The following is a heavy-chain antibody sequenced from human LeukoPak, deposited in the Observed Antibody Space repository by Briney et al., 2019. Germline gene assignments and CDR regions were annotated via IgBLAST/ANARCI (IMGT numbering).Heavy chain of an antibody. CDR2: IYYSGST. D-gene: IGHD6-19*01. CDR3: AREGDDDSSGGGALGH. J-gene: IGHJ4*02. Sequence: SETLSLTCSVSGGSISSSSYYWGWIRQPPGKGLEWIGSIYYSGSTYYNPSLKSRVTISVDTSKNQFSLKLSSVTAADTAVYYCAREGDDDSSGGGALGHWGQGTLVTVSS. CDR1: GGSISSSSYY. V-gene: IGHV4-39*07.